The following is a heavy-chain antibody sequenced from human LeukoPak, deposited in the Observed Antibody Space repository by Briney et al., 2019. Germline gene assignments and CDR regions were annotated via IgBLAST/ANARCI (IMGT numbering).Heavy chain of an antibody. Sequence: ASVKVSCKASGYTFTSYGISWVRQAPGQGLEWMGWISAYNGNTNYAQKLQGRVTMTTDTSTSTAYMELRSLRSDDTAVYYCATTRLRGYSGYDGAFDIWGQGTMVTVSS. D-gene: IGHD5-12*01. CDR2: ISAYNGNT. J-gene: IGHJ3*02. CDR3: ATTRLRGYSGYDGAFDI. V-gene: IGHV1-18*01. CDR1: GYTFTSYG.